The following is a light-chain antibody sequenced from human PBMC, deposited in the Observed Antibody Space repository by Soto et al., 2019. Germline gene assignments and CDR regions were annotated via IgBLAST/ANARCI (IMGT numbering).Light chain of an antibody. CDR2: GNS. CDR3: QSYDSSLSWV. CDR1: SSNIGAGYD. J-gene: IGLJ3*02. Sequence: QSVLTQPPSVSGAPGQRVTISCTGSSSNIGAGYDVHWYQQLPGTAPKLLIYGNSNRPSGVPDRFSGSKSGTSASLAITGLQAEDEADYYCQSYDSSLSWVFGVGTKLTVL. V-gene: IGLV1-40*01.